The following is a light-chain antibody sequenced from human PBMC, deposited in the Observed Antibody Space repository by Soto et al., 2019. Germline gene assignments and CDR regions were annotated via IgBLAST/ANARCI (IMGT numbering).Light chain of an antibody. Sequence: QSVLTQPPSVSGAPGQRVIIPCTGSNSNIGAGYEVHWFQQLPGTAPKLLIYGNINRPSGVPDRFSGSKSGTSASLAITGLQPEDEADYYCQSYDSSLSVLYVFGTGTKVTVL. J-gene: IGLJ1*01. CDR1: NSNIGAGYE. CDR3: QSYDSSLSVLYV. CDR2: GNI. V-gene: IGLV1-40*01.